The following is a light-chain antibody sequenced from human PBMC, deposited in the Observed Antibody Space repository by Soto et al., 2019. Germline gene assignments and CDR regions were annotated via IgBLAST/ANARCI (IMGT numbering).Light chain of an antibody. CDR3: QQYQTYST. V-gene: IGKV1-5*01. CDR2: DAS. J-gene: IGKJ5*01. Sequence: DIQMTQSPSTLSASVGDRVTITCRASQSIRSLLAWYQHKPGKAPKVLIYDASSLGSGVPSRFSGSGSGTEFTLTISSLQPDDFATYFCQQYQTYSTFGQGTRLEI. CDR1: QSIRSL.